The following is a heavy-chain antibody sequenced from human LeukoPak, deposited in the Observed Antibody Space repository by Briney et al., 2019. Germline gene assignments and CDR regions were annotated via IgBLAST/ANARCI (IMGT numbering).Heavy chain of an antibody. CDR2: IIPIFGTA. CDR1: GGTFSSYA. D-gene: IGHD2-2*01. Sequence: SVKVSCKASGGTFSSYAISWVRQAPGQGLEWMGGIIPIFGTANYAQKFQGRVTITADESTSTAYMELSSLRSEDTAVYYCARAYCSSTSCYHGFGFDPWGQGTLVTVSS. CDR3: ARAYCSSTSCYHGFGFDP. J-gene: IGHJ5*02. V-gene: IGHV1-69*13.